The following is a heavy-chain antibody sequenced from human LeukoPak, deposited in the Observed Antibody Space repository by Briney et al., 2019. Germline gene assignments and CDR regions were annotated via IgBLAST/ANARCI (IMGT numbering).Heavy chain of an antibody. J-gene: IGHJ4*02. CDR2: IDGSGSYT. CDR3: ARDWYDY. V-gene: IGHV3-23*01. Sequence: RSGGSLRLSCAASGFTFSTYAIIWVRQAPGKGLEWVSVIDGSGSYTYYADSVKGRFTISRDNSKDTLYLQMNSLRAEDTAVYYCARDWYDYWGQGTLVTVSS. CDR1: GFTFSTYA. D-gene: IGHD6-13*01.